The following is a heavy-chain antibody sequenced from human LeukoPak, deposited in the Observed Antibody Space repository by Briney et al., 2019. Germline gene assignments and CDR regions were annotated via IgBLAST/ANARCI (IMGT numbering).Heavy chain of an antibody. CDR3: GRVRLWLVREFDY. Sequence: SETLSLPCTVSGGSISSSSYYWGWIRQPPGKGLEWIGSIYYSGSTYYNPSLKSQVTISVDTSKNQFSLKLSSVTAADTAVYYCGRVRLWLVREFDYWGQGTLVTVSS. CDR1: GGSISSSSYY. J-gene: IGHJ4*02. CDR2: IYYSGST. V-gene: IGHV4-39*01. D-gene: IGHD6-19*01.